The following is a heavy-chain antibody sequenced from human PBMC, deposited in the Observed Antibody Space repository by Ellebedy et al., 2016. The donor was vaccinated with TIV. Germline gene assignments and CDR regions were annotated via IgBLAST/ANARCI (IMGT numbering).Heavy chain of an antibody. V-gene: IGHV1-18*01. CDR2: ISAYNGNT. J-gene: IGHJ6*02. CDR3: ARDRDFVPHYGIDV. Sequence: ASVKVSXXASGYTFTSYGISWVRQAPGQGLEWMGWISAYNGNTNYAQKLQGRVTMTTDTSTSTAYMELRSLRSDDTAVYYCARDRDFVPHYGIDVWGQGTTVTVSS. CDR1: GYTFTSYG. D-gene: IGHD5-24*01.